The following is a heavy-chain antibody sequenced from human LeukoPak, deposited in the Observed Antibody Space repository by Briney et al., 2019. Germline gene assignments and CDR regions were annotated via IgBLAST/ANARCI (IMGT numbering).Heavy chain of an antibody. CDR2: IYPGDSDT. D-gene: IGHD2-2*02. CDR3: ARGYCSSTSCYKGQYYDFWSGLDY. V-gene: IGHV5-51*01. J-gene: IGHJ4*02. Sequence: GESLKISCKGSGYSFTSYWIGWVRQMPGKGLEWMGIIYPGDSDTRYSPSFQGQVTISADKSISTAYLQWSSLKASDTAMYYCARGYCSSTSCYKGQYYDFWSGLDYWGQGTLVTVSS. CDR1: GYSFTSYW.